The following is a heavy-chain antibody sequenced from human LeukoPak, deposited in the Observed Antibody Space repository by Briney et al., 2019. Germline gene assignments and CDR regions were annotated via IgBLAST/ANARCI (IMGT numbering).Heavy chain of an antibody. J-gene: IGHJ4*02. Sequence: PSETLSLTCTVSGGSISSGDYYWSWIRQPPGKGLEWIGYIYYSGSTYYNPSLKSRVTISVDTSKNQFALKLSSVTASDTAVYYCARGDDCSGGSCYFDYWGQGTLVTVSS. CDR1: GGSISSGDYY. D-gene: IGHD2-15*01. CDR2: IYYSGST. V-gene: IGHV4-30-4*02. CDR3: ARGDDCSGGSCYFDY.